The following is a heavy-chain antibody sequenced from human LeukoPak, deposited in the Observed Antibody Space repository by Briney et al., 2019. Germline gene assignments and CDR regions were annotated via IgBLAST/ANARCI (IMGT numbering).Heavy chain of an antibody. CDR3: ARGGWDSTSPGDY. Sequence: GASVKVSCKASGYTLTAYYIHWVRQAPGQGLEWMGWINPTSDGSNYAQKFQGRVTMTRDTSISTAYMELSRLTSDDTAVYFCARGGWDSTSPGDYWGQGTLVTVSS. D-gene: IGHD6-13*01. V-gene: IGHV1-2*02. CDR1: GYTLTAYY. CDR2: INPTSDGS. J-gene: IGHJ4*02.